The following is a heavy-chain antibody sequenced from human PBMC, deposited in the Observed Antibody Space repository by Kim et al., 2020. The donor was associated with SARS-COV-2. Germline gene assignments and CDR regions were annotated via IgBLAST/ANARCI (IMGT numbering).Heavy chain of an antibody. J-gene: IGHJ4*02. CDR3: ARDRWSTMVRGMDPELDY. CDR1: GYSISSGYY. V-gene: IGHV4-38-2*02. D-gene: IGHD3-10*01. CDR2: IYHSGST. Sequence: SETLSLTCTVSGYSISSGYYWGWIRQPPGKGLEWIGSIYHSGSTYYNPSLKSRVTISVDTSKNQFSLKLSSVTAADTAVYYCARDRWSTMVRGMDPELDYWGQGTLVTVSS.